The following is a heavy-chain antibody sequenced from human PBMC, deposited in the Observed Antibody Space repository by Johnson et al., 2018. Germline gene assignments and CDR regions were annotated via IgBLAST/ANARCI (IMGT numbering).Heavy chain of an antibody. D-gene: IGHD3-22*01. CDR2: IKPDGSDN. Sequence: VHLVESGGGVVQPGRSLRLSCAGSGFSFSSYWMSWVRQAPGKGLEWVANIKPDGSDNYYVDSVKGRFTLSRDSAKNSLYLQMNSLRAEDTAVYYCARDFVTMITHAFDIWGQGTMVTVSS. V-gene: IGHV3-7*01. J-gene: IGHJ3*02. CDR1: GFSFSSYW. CDR3: ARDFVTMITHAFDI.